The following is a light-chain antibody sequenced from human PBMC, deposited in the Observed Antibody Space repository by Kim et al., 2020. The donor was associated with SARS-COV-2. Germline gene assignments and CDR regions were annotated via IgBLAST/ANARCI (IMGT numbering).Light chain of an antibody. CDR3: QLTHTFTWT. CDR1: QSVISSY. CDR2: VSF. Sequence: PEKRVTLSCSASQSVISSYLTWYPQKPGQARRRLICVSFTRSTRIPAQFPSLVTYRDSTLAISILQPDSVAVYYCQLTHTFTWTYGQGTTV. V-gene: IGKV3D-7*01. J-gene: IGKJ1*01.